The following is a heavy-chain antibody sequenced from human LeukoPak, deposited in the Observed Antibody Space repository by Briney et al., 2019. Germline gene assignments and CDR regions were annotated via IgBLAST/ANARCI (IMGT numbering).Heavy chain of an antibody. CDR2: TSSSSSYI. CDR1: GFTFSSYS. D-gene: IGHD3-10*01. CDR3: ARDLREGAISGEGFDY. Sequence: GGSLRLSCAASGFTFSSYSMNWVRQAPGKGLEWVSSTSSSSSYIYYADSVKGRFTISRDNAKNSLYLQMNSLRAEDTAVYYCARDLREGAISGEGFDYWGQGTLVTVSS. V-gene: IGHV3-21*01. J-gene: IGHJ4*02.